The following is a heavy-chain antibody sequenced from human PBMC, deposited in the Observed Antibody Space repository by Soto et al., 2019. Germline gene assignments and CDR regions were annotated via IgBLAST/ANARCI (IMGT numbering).Heavy chain of an antibody. Sequence: GASVKVSCKVSGNTLSELYMHWVRQAPGKGLEWMGGFDPGDGETIYAQKFQGRVTMTEDTSTDTAYMELSSLRSEDTAVYYCATVFGESNGWYTSYYFDYWGQGTLVTVSS. CDR3: ATVFGESNGWYTSYYFDY. CDR2: FDPGDGET. J-gene: IGHJ4*02. V-gene: IGHV1-24*01. CDR1: GNTLSELY. D-gene: IGHD6-19*01.